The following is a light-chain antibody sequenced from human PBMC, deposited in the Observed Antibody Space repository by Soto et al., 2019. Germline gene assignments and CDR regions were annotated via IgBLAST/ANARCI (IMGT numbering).Light chain of an antibody. CDR2: DAS. J-gene: IGKJ1*01. CDR3: QQRQYWPPIT. CDR1: QSVSTN. Sequence: EIVLTQSPGTLSWSPGERATLSCRASQSVSTNLAWYQQKPGQAPRLLIYDASNRAAGIPARFSGSGSGTDFTLTISSLEPEDFAIYYCQQRQYWPPITFGQGTKVDIK. V-gene: IGKV3-11*01.